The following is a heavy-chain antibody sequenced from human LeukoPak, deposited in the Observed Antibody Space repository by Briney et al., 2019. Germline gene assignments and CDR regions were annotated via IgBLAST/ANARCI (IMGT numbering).Heavy chain of an antibody. J-gene: IGHJ6*02. CDR2: IDWDDDK. CDR3: ARIPAYSHYNYYGMDV. Sequence: VSCPTLVNPTQTLTLTCTFSGFSLNTSGMCVSWIRQPPGKALEWLARIDWDDDKYYSTSLKTRLTISKDTSKNQVVLTVTNMDPVDAATYYCARIPAYSHYNYYGMDVWGQGTTVTVSS. V-gene: IGHV2-70*11. CDR1: GFSLNTSGMC. D-gene: IGHD4-11*01.